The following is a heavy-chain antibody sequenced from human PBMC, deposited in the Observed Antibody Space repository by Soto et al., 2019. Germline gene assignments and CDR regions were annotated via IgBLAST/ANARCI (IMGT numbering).Heavy chain of an antibody. CDR3: ARLGGYYQAFDQ. J-gene: IGHJ4*02. Sequence: SETLSLTCSVSGGSISGYYWSWFRQPPGKGLEWIGYIYYSGSTTYTPSLKSRVTIAVDTSKNQFSLRLNSVTAADTAVYYCARLGGYYQAFDQWGQGSLVTVSS. CDR2: IYYSGST. D-gene: IGHD3-22*01. V-gene: IGHV4-59*08. CDR1: GGSISGYY.